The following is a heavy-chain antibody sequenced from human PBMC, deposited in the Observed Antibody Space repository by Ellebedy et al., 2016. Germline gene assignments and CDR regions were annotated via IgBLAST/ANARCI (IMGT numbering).Heavy chain of an antibody. J-gene: IGHJ3*01. CDR2: INHSGST. V-gene: IGHV4-34*01. CDR3: TRVKGSGVD. D-gene: IGHD3-10*01. Sequence: SETLSLTXAVYGGSFSGYYWSWIRQPPGKGLEWIGEINHSGSTNYNPSLKSRVTISVDTSKNQFSLKLSSVTAADTAVYYCTRVKGSGVDWGQGTMVTVSS. CDR1: GGSFSGYY.